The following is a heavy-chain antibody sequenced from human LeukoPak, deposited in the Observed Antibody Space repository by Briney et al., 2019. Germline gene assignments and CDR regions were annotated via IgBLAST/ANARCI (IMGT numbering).Heavy chain of an antibody. D-gene: IGHD3-10*01. J-gene: IGHJ4*02. Sequence: SETLSLTCAVYGGSFSGYYWSWIRQPPGKGLEWIGEINHSGSTNYNPSLKSRVTISVDTSKNQFSLKLSSVTAADTAVYYCARGSVLLWFGELFVFDYWGQGTLSPSPQ. CDR2: INHSGST. V-gene: IGHV4-34*01. CDR1: GGSFSGYY. CDR3: ARGSVLLWFGELFVFDY.